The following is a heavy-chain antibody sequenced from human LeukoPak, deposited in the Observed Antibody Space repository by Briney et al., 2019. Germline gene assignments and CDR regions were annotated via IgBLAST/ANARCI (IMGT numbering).Heavy chain of an antibody. D-gene: IGHD1-26*01. J-gene: IGHJ4*02. CDR1: GFPFSAYA. CDR3: ARRAMGATSFDY. V-gene: IGHV3-23*01. CDR2: ITKSSGT. Sequence: PGGSLRLSCAASGFPFSAYAMAWVRQAPGKGLEWVSIITKSSGTFYADSVKGRFSISRDNSMDTLSLQTNSLRAEDTAVYYCARRAMGATSFDYWGQGTLVTVSS.